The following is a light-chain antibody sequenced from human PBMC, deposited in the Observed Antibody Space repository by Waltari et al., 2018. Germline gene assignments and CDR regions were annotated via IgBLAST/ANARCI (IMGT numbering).Light chain of an antibody. CDR2: DAS. J-gene: IGKJ3*01. CDR1: QSITNY. V-gene: IGKV1-39*01. Sequence: DIQMTQSPSSLSASVGDRVTMTCRASQSITNYLSWYQHKLGEAPNLLVYDASTLVSGVPSRFNCSGSGTEFTLTISSLQPEDLSTYYCQQTYSTLMFSFGPGTKVDL. CDR3: QQTYSTLMFS.